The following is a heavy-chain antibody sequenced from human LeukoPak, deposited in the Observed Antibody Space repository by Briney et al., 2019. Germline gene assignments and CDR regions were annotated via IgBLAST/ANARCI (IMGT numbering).Heavy chain of an antibody. CDR3: AKVLVAGASRGYFDS. V-gene: IGHV3-23*01. CDR1: GFTFDNFA. Sequence: GGSLRLSCAASGFTFDNFAMSWVRQAPGKGLEWVSGITDSGGSTHYADSVKGRFTSSRDNPKNTLYLQMDSLRAEDTAVYYCAKVLVAGASRGYFDSWGQGTLVTVSS. D-gene: IGHD1-26*01. J-gene: IGHJ4*02. CDR2: ITDSGGST.